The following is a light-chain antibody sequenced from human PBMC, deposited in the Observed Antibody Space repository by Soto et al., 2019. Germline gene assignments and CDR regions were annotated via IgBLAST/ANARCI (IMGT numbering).Light chain of an antibody. J-gene: IGLJ1*01. Sequence: QSVLTQPASVSGAPGQSITISCTGTSSDVGGYNYVSWYQQHPGKAPKLIICEVSNRPSGVSNRFSGSKSGSTASLTISGLQAEDEADYFCSSYTNSKTEVFETGTKLTVL. CDR2: EVS. CDR3: SSYTNSKTEV. CDR1: SSDVGGYNY. V-gene: IGLV2-14*01.